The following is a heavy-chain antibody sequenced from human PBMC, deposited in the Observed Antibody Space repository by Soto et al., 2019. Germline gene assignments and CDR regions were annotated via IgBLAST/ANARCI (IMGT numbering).Heavy chain of an antibody. D-gene: IGHD2-2*01. Sequence: KSSETLSLTCSVSGGSINYNSYYWGWIRQPPGKGLEWVGGIFYTGTTYYSPSLKDRVTTSVDTSKNSFSLNLTSVTAADTAVYFCARLVVVAPVANAWGQGTLVTVSS. CDR3: ARLVVVAPVANA. V-gene: IGHV4-39*02. CDR1: GGSINYNSYY. J-gene: IGHJ5*02. CDR2: IFYTGTT.